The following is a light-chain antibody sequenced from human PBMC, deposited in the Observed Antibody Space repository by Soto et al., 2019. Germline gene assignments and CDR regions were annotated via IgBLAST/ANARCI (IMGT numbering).Light chain of an antibody. CDR2: EGS. Sequence: QSALTQPASVSGSPVQSITISCTGTSSDVGSYNLVSWYQQHPGKAPKLMIYEGSTRPSGVSNRFSGSKSGNTASLTISGLQAEDEADYYCCSYAGSLYVFGTGTKLTVL. V-gene: IGLV2-23*01. CDR1: SSDVGSYNL. J-gene: IGLJ1*01. CDR3: CSYAGSLYV.